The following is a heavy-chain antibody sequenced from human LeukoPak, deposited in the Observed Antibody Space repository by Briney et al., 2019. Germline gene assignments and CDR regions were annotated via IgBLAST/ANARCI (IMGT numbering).Heavy chain of an antibody. J-gene: IGHJ5*02. CDR1: GFTFTTYT. D-gene: IGHD2-15*01. CDR2: ISSSGSYI. V-gene: IGHV3-21*01. CDR3: ARGGFRSFGH. Sequence: PGGSLRLSCAASGFTFTTYTMNWVRQAPGKGLEWVSDISSSGSYIDYADSVKGRFTISRDNAKNSLFLQMNSLRADDTAVYYCARGGFRSFGHWGQGILVTVSS.